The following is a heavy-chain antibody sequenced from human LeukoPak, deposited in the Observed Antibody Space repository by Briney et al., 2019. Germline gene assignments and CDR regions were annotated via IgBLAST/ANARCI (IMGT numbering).Heavy chain of an antibody. Sequence: GGSLRLSCAASGFTFSSYAMSWVRQAPGKGLEWVSAISGSGGSTYYADSVKGRFTISRDNSKDTLYLQMNSLRAEGTAVYYCAKDLKLAPFDYWGQGTLVTVSS. J-gene: IGHJ4*02. CDR3: AKDLKLAPFDY. CDR2: ISGSGGST. V-gene: IGHV3-23*01. CDR1: GFTFSSYA.